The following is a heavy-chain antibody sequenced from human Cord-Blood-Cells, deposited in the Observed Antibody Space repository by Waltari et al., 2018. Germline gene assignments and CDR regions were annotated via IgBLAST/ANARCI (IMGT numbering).Heavy chain of an antibody. J-gene: IGHJ4*02. CDR3: ARGGAVAGKGAPFPDY. V-gene: IGHV1-69*01. Sequence: QVQLVQSGAEVKKPGSSVKVSCKASGGTFSSYAISWVRQAPGKGLEWRGGVNPLFGTANHAQRFQGGDTITADESRSTAYMELRSLGAEDTAVYYCARGGAVAGKGAPFPDYWGQGTLVTVSS. D-gene: IGHD6-19*01. CDR1: GGTFSSYA. CDR2: VNPLFGTA.